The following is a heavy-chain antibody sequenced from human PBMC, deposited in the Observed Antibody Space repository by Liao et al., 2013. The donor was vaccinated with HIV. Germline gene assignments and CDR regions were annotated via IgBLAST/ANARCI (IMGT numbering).Heavy chain of an antibody. J-gene: IGHJ3*02. CDR2: ISHSGDT. D-gene: IGHD6-19*01. CDR3: AKVRQWLASGGEALVI. Sequence: QVQMQQWGARLLKPSETLSLACDVDGESFDDHTWSWIRQTPGKGMEWIGEISHSGDTNYNPSLKSRVTISGDISLRLKSMTVADTAVYYCAKVRQWLASGGEALVIWGHGTMVTVSS. CDR1: GESFDDHT. V-gene: IGHV4-34*01.